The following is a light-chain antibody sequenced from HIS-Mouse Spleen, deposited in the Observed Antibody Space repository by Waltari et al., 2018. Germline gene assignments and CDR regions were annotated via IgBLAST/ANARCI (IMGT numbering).Light chain of an antibody. CDR1: SSHVWSYNL. J-gene: IGLJ3*02. Sequence: QSALTQPASVSGSPGQSIPISCTGTSSHVWSYNLVAWYQQHPGNAPKLMIYEGSKRPSGVSNRFSGSKSGNTASLTISGLQAEDEADYYCCSYAGSSTYWVFGGGTKLTVL. V-gene: IGLV2-23*01. CDR3: CSYAGSSTYWV. CDR2: EGS.